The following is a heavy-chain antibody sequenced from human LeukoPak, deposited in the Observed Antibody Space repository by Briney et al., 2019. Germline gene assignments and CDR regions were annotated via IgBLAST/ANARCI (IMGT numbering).Heavy chain of an antibody. D-gene: IGHD1-7*01. Sequence: PSETLSLTCTVSGGSISSSSYYWGWIRQPPGKGLEWIGSIYYSGSTYYNPSLKSRVTISVDTSKNQFSLKLSSVTAADTAVYYCARDQSAWGELPHAFDIWGQGTMVTVSS. CDR1: GGSISSSSYY. CDR2: IYYSGST. J-gene: IGHJ3*02. V-gene: IGHV4-39*07. CDR3: ARDQSAWGELPHAFDI.